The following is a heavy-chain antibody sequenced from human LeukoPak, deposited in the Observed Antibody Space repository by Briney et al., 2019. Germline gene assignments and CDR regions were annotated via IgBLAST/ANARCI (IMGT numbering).Heavy chain of an antibody. CDR2: IYYSGST. CDR3: ARVIYVRGVTFPSAFDI. J-gene: IGHJ3*02. Sequence: SETLSLTCTVSGGSISSHYWSWIRQPPGKGLEWIGYIYYSGSTNYNPSLKSRVTISVDTSKNQFSLKLSSVTAADTAVYYCARVIYVRGVTFPSAFDIWGQGTVVTVSS. D-gene: IGHD3-10*01. CDR1: GGSISSHY. V-gene: IGHV4-59*11.